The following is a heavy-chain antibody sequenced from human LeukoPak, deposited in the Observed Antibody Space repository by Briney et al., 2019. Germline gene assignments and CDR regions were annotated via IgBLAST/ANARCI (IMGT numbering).Heavy chain of an antibody. Sequence: GRSLRLSCAASGFTFSSYAMHWVRQAPGKGLEWVAVISYDGSNKYYADSVKGRFTISRDNSQNTLYLQMNSLRAEDTAVYYCARDRDYDILTGYFDYWGQGTLVTVSS. CDR1: GFTFSSYA. D-gene: IGHD3-9*01. CDR3: ARDRDYDILTGYFDY. V-gene: IGHV3-30*04. CDR2: ISYDGSNK. J-gene: IGHJ4*02.